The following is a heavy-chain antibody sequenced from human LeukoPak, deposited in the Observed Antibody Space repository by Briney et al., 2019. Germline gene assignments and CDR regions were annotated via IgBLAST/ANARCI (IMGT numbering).Heavy chain of an antibody. J-gene: IGHJ4*02. CDR2: ISSSSSYI. CDR1: GFTFSGYS. Sequence: PGGSLRLTCAASGFTFSGYSTNWVRQAPGKGLEWVSSISSSSSYIYYADSVKGRFTISRDNAKDSLYLQMNSLRAEDTAVYYCARGKLLVREDFDKGIFDYWGQGTLVTVSS. CDR3: ARGKLLVREDFDKGIFDY. V-gene: IGHV3-21*01. D-gene: IGHD6-19*01.